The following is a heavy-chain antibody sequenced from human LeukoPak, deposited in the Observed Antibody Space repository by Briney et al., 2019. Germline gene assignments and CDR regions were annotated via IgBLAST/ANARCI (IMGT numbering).Heavy chain of an antibody. CDR3: ARDRSGTGYFDY. CDR2: IYYSGST. Sequence: SETLSLTFTVSGGSISSYYWSWIRQPPGKGLEWIGYIYYSGSTNYNPSLKSRVTISVDTSKNQFSLKLSSVTAADTAVYYCARDRSGTGYFDYWGQGTLVTVSS. J-gene: IGHJ4*02. CDR1: GGSISSYY. D-gene: IGHD1-1*01. V-gene: IGHV4-59*01.